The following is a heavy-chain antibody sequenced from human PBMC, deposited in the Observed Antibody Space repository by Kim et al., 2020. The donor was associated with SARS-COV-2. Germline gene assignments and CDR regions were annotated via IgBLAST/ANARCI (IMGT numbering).Heavy chain of an antibody. V-gene: IGHV4-30-2*04. CDR3: ARVKLLYADY. J-gene: IGHJ4*02. CDR2: ST. D-gene: IGHD3-10*01. Sequence: STHSNPPLKRRVTISVDTSKNQFSLKLSSVTAADPAVYYCARVKLLYADYWGQGTLVTVSS.